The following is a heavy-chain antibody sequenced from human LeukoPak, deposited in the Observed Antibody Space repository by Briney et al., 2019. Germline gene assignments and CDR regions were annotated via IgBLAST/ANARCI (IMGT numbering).Heavy chain of an antibody. D-gene: IGHD1-14*01. Sequence: TASETLSLTCAVSGGSISSGGYSWSWIRQPPGKGLEWIGYIYDSGSTSYNSSLKSRVTISADTSKNQFSLKLTSVTAADTAVYYCARDTGTGGVGDHWGQGTLVTVSS. J-gene: IGHJ4*02. CDR1: GGSISSGGYS. V-gene: IGHV4-61*08. CDR3: ARDTGTGGVGDH. CDR2: IYDSGST.